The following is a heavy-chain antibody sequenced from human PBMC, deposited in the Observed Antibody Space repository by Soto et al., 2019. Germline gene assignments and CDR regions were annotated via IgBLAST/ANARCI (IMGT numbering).Heavy chain of an antibody. D-gene: IGHD1-26*01. CDR3: SWSLNY. CDR1: GFAFSNSW. J-gene: IGHJ4*02. CDR2: INEDGSQT. Sequence: GSLRLSCAASGFAFSNSWMDWVRQAPGKGLEWVANINEDGSQTYYVDSVKGRFTVSRDNAESSMYLQMNSLRVEDTAVYYCSWSLNYWGQGVLVTVSS. V-gene: IGHV3-7*01.